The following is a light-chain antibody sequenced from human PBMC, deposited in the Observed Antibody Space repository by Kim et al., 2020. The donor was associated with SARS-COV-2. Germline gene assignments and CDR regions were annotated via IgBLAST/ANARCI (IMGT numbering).Light chain of an antibody. J-gene: IGLJ2*01. V-gene: IGLV3-1*01. CDR1: KLGDKY. CDR2: QDT. CDR3: QAWDSGTAVV. Sequence: SYELTQPPSVSVSPGQTASITCSGDKLGDKYVFWYQQKPGQSPVLVIYQDTKRPSGIPERFSASNSGKIATLTISGTQATDEADYYCQAWDSGTAVVFGG.